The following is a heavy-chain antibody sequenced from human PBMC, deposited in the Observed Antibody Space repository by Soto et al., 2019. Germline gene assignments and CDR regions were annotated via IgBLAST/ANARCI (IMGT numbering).Heavy chain of an antibody. Sequence: QVQLQESGPGLVKPSQTLSLTCTVSGGSISSGDYYWSWIRQHPGKGLEWIANIYYSGSTYYNPSLKRRLTISVDKSNNQFSLTLRSVTAADTAVYYCARGLLAFAPWVQGTLVTVSS. CDR2: IYYSGST. V-gene: IGHV4-31*03. J-gene: IGHJ5*02. D-gene: IGHD2-21*01. CDR1: GGSISSGDYY. CDR3: ARGLLAFAP.